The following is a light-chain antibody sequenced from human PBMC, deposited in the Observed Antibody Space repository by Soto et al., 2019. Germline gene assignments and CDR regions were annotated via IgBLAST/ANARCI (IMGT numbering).Light chain of an antibody. CDR3: QQYNSYSRT. CDR1: QGISSW. V-gene: IGKV1-5*01. J-gene: IGKJ1*01. CDR2: DAS. Sequence: DIQMTQSPSTLSASIGDTVTVACRASQGISSWLAWYQQKPGKAPKLLIYDASSLESGVPSRFSGSGSGTEFTLTISSLQPDDFATYYCQQYNSYSRTFGQGTKVDIK.